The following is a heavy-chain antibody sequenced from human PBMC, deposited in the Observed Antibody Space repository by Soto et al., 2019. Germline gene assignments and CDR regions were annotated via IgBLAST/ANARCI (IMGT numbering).Heavy chain of an antibody. CDR3: TKGGYDLIYYFGMDV. Sequence: DVLLVETGGGLIQPGGSLRLSCVASGFTVSSKYMSWVRQAPGKGLEWVSGISSDGDTIAYADSVQGRFTVFRDNAKNSLYLQMNSLRAEDTALYYCTKGGYDLIYYFGMDVWGQGTTVTVSS. CDR2: ISSDGDTI. V-gene: IGHV3-53*02. CDR1: GFTVSSKY. D-gene: IGHD5-12*01. J-gene: IGHJ6*02.